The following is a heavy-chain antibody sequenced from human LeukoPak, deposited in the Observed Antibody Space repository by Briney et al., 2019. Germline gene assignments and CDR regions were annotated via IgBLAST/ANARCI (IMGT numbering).Heavy chain of an antibody. CDR3: VRTPPNWGFDY. Sequence: ASVKVSCQASGYTFTSHDINWVRPATGQGLEWMGWMSPNSGDTGYAQKFQGRVTMTSDSSISTAYMELSSLRSEDTAIYYCVRTPPNWGFDYWGQGTLVTVSS. J-gene: IGHJ4*02. CDR2: MSPNSGDT. V-gene: IGHV1-8*01. CDR1: GYTFTSHD. D-gene: IGHD7-27*01.